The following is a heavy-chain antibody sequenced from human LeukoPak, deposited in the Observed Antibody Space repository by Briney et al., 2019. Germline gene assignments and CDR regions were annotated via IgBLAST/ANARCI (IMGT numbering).Heavy chain of an antibody. J-gene: IGHJ1*01. V-gene: IGHV3-23*01. CDR1: GFTFSSYA. CDR3: AKASYYYDSSGYYFQH. D-gene: IGHD3-22*01. Sequence: GGSLRLSCAASGFTFSSYAMSWVRQAPGKGLEWVSAISGSGGSTYYADSVKGRFTISRDNSKNTLYLQMNSLRAEDTAVYCCAKASYYYDSSGYYFQHWGQGTLVTVSS. CDR2: ISGSGGST.